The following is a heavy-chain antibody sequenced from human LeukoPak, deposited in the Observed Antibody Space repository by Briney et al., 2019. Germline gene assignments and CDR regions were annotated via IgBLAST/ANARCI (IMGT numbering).Heavy chain of an antibody. CDR3: ARLSVRRTFYFDN. D-gene: IGHD2/OR15-2a*01. J-gene: IGHJ4*02. CDR1: GYSFTSYW. CDR2: IDPSDSYT. Sequence: GESLKISCKGSGYSFTSYWICWVRQMPGKGLEWMGRIDPSDSYTNYSPSFQGHVTFSADKSINTAYLQWNSLKASDTATYYCARLSVRRTFYFDNWGQGTLVTVSS. V-gene: IGHV5-10-1*01.